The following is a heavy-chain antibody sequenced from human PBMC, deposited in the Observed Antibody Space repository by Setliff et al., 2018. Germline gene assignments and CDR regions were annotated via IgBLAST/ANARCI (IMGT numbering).Heavy chain of an antibody. CDR3: AKDSLEVVIALHGMDV. J-gene: IGHJ6*04. V-gene: IGHV3-30*02. Sequence: PGGSLRLSCAASGFTFSRYGMYWVRQAPGKGLEWVAFIRYDGYNKYYADSVQGRFTISRDNSKNTLFLQMDSLRDDDTAVYYCAKDSLEVVIALHGMDVWGKGTTVTVSS. D-gene: IGHD2-21*01. CDR1: GFTFSRYG. CDR2: IRYDGYNK.